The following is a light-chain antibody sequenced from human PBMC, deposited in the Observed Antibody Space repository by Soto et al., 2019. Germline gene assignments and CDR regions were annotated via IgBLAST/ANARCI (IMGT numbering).Light chain of an antibody. CDR3: QQYGSSGT. CDR2: GAS. V-gene: IGKV3-20*01. Sequence: EIVLTQSPGTLSLSPGERATLSCRASQSVRTNYLAWYKQKPGQAPRLLIYGASNRATGIPDRFSGSGSGTDFTLTISRLEPEDFAVYYCQQYGSSGTFGQGTKVDIK. J-gene: IGKJ1*01. CDR1: QSVRTNY.